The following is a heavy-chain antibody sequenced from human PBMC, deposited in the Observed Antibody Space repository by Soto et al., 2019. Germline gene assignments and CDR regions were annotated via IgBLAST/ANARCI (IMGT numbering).Heavy chain of an antibody. V-gene: IGHV3-23*01. CDR2: ISGSGGST. CDR3: AKDRKNDYVWGSYRHHFDY. J-gene: IGHJ4*02. D-gene: IGHD3-16*02. CDR1: GLTFSSNA. Sequence: EVQLLESGGGWLQPGGSLRPSGPASGLTFSSNAWSWFRRAPGKGLGWVSAISGSGGSTYYADSVKGRFTISRDNSKNTLYLQMNSLRAEDTAVYYCAKDRKNDYVWGSYRHHFDYWGQGTLVTVSS.